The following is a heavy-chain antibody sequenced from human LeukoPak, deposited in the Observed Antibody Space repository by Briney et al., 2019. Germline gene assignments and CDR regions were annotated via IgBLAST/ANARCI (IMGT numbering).Heavy chain of an antibody. J-gene: IGHJ6*04. CDR3: AELGITMIGGA. CDR2: ITSSSSYV. D-gene: IGHD3-10*02. Sequence: GGSLRLSCEASGFTFSSYNMNWVRQAPGKRLEWVSSITSSSSYVFYADSVKGRFTISRDNAKNSLYLQMNSLRAEDTAVYYCAELGITMIGGAWGKGTTVTISS. CDR1: GFTFSSYN. V-gene: IGHV3-21*01.